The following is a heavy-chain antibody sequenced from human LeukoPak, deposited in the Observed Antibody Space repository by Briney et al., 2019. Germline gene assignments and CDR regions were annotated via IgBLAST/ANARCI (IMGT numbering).Heavy chain of an antibody. CDR2: ISISGDIS. CDR3: VSDRPSGLYHYDSRGFLF. Sequence: PGGSLRLSCAASAFKFSDYYMNWIRQAPGKGLEWVSSISISGDISYYTDSVKGRFSISRVNAKNSLFLQMHGLRAEDTAVYFCVSDRPSGLYHYDSRGFLFWGRGTLVTVSS. J-gene: IGHJ4*01. CDR1: AFKFSDYY. V-gene: IGHV3-11*04. D-gene: IGHD3-22*01.